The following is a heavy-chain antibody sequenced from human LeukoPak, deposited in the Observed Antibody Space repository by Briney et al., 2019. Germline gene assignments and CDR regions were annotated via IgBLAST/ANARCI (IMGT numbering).Heavy chain of an antibody. Sequence: GGPLRLSCAASGFTFSSYAMSWVRQAPGKGLEWVSAISGSGGSTYYADSVKGRFTISRDNSKNTLYLQMNSLRAEDTAVYYCAKDLREYYYDSSGYRAFDYWGQGTLVTVSS. CDR3: AKDLREYYYDSSGYRAFDY. D-gene: IGHD3-22*01. J-gene: IGHJ4*02. V-gene: IGHV3-23*01. CDR1: GFTFSSYA. CDR2: ISGSGGST.